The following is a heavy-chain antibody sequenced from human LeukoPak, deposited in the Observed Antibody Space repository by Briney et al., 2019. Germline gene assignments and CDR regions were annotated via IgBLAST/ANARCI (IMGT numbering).Heavy chain of an antibody. J-gene: IGHJ5*02. CDR2: IYTSGST. V-gene: IGHV4-61*09. CDR1: GGSISSGSSS. Sequence: SQTLSLTCTVSGGSISSGSSSWNWIRQPAGKGLEWIGHIYTSGSTNYNPSLKSRVTISVDTSKNQFSLKLSSVTAADTAVYYCARGEGSWGRGTLVTVSS. CDR3: ARGEGS.